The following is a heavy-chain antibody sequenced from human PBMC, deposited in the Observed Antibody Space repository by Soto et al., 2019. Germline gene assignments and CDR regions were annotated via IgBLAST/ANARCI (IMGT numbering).Heavy chain of an antibody. CDR2: IKSKTAGGTT. CDR3: TSLYYGH. D-gene: IGHD4-17*01. Sequence: GGSLRLSCAASEFTFTNAWMSWVRQAPGKGLEWVGRIKSKTAGGTTDYAAPVQGRFTISRDESRNTLYLQMNSLKTEDTAVYYCTSLYYGHWGQGTLVTVS. CDR1: EFTFTNAW. V-gene: IGHV3-15*01. J-gene: IGHJ4*02.